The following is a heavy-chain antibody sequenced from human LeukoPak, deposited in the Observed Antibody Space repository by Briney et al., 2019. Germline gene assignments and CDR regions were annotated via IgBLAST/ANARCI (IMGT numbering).Heavy chain of an antibody. J-gene: IGHJ5*02. CDR2: IHPGDSDT. D-gene: IGHD2-15*01. CDR1: GYSFTSYW. Sequence: GESLKISCKGSGYSFTSYWIGWVRRMPGKGLEWMGIIHPGDSDTRYSPSFQGQVTISADKSISTAYLQWSSLKASDTAMYYCARSVVAATPAWFDPWGQGTLVTVSS. CDR3: ARSVVAATPAWFDP. V-gene: IGHV5-51*01.